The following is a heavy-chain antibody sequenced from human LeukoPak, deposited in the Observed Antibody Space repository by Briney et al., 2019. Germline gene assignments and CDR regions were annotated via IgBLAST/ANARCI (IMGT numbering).Heavy chain of an antibody. Sequence: PSETLSLTCAVYGGSFRGYYWSWTRQPPGKGLEWIGEINHSGSTNYNPSLKSRVTISVDTSKNQFSLKLSSVTAADTAVYYCARGDIVVVPAAIRGSSFDYWGQGTLVTVSS. V-gene: IGHV4-34*01. CDR3: ARGDIVVVPAAIRGSSFDY. CDR1: GGSFRGYY. J-gene: IGHJ4*02. D-gene: IGHD2-2*01. CDR2: INHSGST.